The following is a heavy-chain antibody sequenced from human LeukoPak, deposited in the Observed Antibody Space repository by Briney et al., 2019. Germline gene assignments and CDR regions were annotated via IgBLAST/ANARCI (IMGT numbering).Heavy chain of an antibody. CDR2: IYPGDSDT. Sequence: GESLKISCKGSGYSFTSYWIGWVRQMPGKGLEWMGIIYPGDSDTRYSPSFQGQVTISADKSISTAYLQWSSLKASDTAMYYCARQGIAVAGMDYYYYYMDVWGKGTTVTVSS. J-gene: IGHJ6*03. CDR1: GYSFTSYW. CDR3: ARQGIAVAGMDYYYYYMDV. D-gene: IGHD6-19*01. V-gene: IGHV5-51*01.